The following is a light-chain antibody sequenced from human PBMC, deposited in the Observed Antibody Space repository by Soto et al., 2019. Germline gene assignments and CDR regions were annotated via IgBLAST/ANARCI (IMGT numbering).Light chain of an antibody. V-gene: IGKV3-20*01. J-gene: IGKJ2*01. CDR1: QSASSRH. Sequence: TVLTQSPGTLSWSPGERASLSWRAIQSASSRHLAWYQQKPGQAPRLLIYGASSRAAGIPDRFSGSGSGTDFTLTISRLEPEDFAVYYCQQYNNWPGYTFGQGTKVDIK. CDR3: QQYNNWPGYT. CDR2: GAS.